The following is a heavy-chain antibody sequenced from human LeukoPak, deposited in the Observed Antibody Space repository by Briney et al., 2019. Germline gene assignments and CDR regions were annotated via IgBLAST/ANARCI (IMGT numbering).Heavy chain of an antibody. J-gene: IGHJ6*03. CDR2: IIPIFGTA. CDR3: ARSIAAAGTDYYYYMDV. V-gene: IGHV1-69*01. Sequence: SVKVSCKASGGTFSSYAISWVRQAPGQGLEWMGGIIPIFGTANYAQKFQGRVTITADESTSTAYMELSSLRSEDTAVYYCARSIAAAGTDYYYYMDVWGKGTTVTVSS. CDR1: GGTFSSYA. D-gene: IGHD6-13*01.